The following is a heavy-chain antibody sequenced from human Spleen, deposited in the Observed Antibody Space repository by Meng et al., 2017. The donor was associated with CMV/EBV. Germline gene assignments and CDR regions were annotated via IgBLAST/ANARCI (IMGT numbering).Heavy chain of an antibody. V-gene: IGHV3-53*01. Sequence: GGSLRLSCAASGFTVSSNYMSWVRQAPGKGLEWVSVIYSDGSTYYADSVKGRFTISRDNSKNTLYIHMNRLRAEDTAVYYCARSDSSGYFYFDYWGQGTLVTVSS. CDR1: GFTVSSNY. D-gene: IGHD3-22*01. CDR2: IYSDGST. J-gene: IGHJ4*02. CDR3: ARSDSSGYFYFDY.